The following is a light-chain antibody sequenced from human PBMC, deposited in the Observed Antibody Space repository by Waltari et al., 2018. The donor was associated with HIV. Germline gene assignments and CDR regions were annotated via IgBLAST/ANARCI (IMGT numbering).Light chain of an antibody. CDR1: SSDVGSYNL. CDR3: CSYAGSSTPV. Sequence: QSALTQPASVSGSPGQSITISCTGTSSDVGSYNLVSWYQQHPGKAPKLMIYEVSKRPSGVSNRFSGYKSGNTASLTISGLQAEDEADYYCCSYAGSSTPVFGGGTKLTVL. CDR2: EVS. V-gene: IGLV2-23*02. J-gene: IGLJ2*01.